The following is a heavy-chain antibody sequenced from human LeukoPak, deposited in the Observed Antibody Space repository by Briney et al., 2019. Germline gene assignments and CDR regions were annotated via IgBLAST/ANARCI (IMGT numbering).Heavy chain of an antibody. CDR3: ARDPIVGATLGLFDP. Sequence: KPSETLSLTCTVSGGSISSYYWSWIRQPAGKGLEWIGRIYTSGSTNYNPSLKSRVTVSVDTPKNQFSLKLSSVTAADTAVYYCARDPIVGATLGLFDPWGQGTLVTVSS. CDR1: GGSISSYY. D-gene: IGHD1-26*01. J-gene: IGHJ5*02. CDR2: IYTSGST. V-gene: IGHV4-4*07.